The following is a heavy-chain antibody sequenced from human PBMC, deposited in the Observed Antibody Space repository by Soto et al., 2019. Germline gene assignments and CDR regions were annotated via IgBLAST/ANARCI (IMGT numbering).Heavy chain of an antibody. CDR1: GFTFSSYG. CDR2: ISYDGSNK. Sequence: QVQLVESGGGVVQPGRSLRLSCAASGFTFSSYGMHWVRQAPGKGLEWVAVISYDGSNKYYADSVTGRFTISRDNSKNTLYLQMNSLRAEDTAVYYCAKDQYCSSTSCFDYWGQGTLVTVSS. D-gene: IGHD2-2*01. V-gene: IGHV3-30*18. J-gene: IGHJ4*02. CDR3: AKDQYCSSTSCFDY.